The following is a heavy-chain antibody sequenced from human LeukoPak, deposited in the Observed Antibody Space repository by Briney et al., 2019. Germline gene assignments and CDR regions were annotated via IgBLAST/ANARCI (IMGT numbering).Heavy chain of an antibody. Sequence: QPGGSLRLSCAASGFTFSSYSMNWVRQAPGKGLEWISYISSSSTTIYYADSVRGRFTISRDNAKNSLYLHLNSLRAEDTAIYYCARVRTEWYIDLWGRGTLVTVSP. D-gene: IGHD2-8*02. V-gene: IGHV3-48*04. J-gene: IGHJ2*01. CDR3: ARVRTEWYIDL. CDR1: GFTFSSYS. CDR2: ISSSSTTI.